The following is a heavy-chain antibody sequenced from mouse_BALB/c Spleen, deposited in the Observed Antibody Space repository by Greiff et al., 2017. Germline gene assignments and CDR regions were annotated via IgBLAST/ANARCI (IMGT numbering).Heavy chain of an antibody. Sequence: LVESGGGLVKPGGSLKLSCAASGFTFSDYYMYWVRQTPEKRLEWVATISDGGSYTYYPDSVKGRFTISRDNAKNNLYLQMSSLKSEDTAMYYCARGLYYRYDGFAYWGQGTLVTVSA. CDR3: ARGLYYRYDGFAY. J-gene: IGHJ3*01. D-gene: IGHD2-14*01. CDR2: ISDGGSYT. CDR1: GFTFSDYY. V-gene: IGHV5-4*02.